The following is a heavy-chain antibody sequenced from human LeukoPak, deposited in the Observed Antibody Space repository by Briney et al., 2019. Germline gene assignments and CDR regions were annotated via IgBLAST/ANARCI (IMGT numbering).Heavy chain of an antibody. CDR1: GFTFSSYA. D-gene: IGHD6-19*01. V-gene: IGHV3-23*01. J-gene: IGHJ4*02. CDR2: ISGGGGST. CDR3: AKGSCTEMQHSSGWYLDY. Sequence: PGGSLRLSCAASGFTFSSYAMSWVRQAPGKGLEWVSAISGGGGSTYYADSVKGRFTISRDNSKNTLYLQMNSLRAEDTAVYYCAKGSCTEMQHSSGWYLDYWGQGTLVTVSS.